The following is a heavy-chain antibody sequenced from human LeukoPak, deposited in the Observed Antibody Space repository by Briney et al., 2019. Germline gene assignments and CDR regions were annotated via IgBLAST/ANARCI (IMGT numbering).Heavy chain of an antibody. CDR1: GGSISSYY. CDR3: ARVRDGYNPYYFDY. D-gene: IGHD5-24*01. CDR2: IYYSGST. V-gene: IGHV4-59*01. J-gene: IGHJ4*02. Sequence: SETLSLTCTVSGGSISSYYWSWIRQPPGKGLEWIGYIYYSGSTNYNPSLKSRVTISVDTSKNQFSLKLSSVTVADTAVYYCARVRDGYNPYYFDYWGQGTLVAVSS.